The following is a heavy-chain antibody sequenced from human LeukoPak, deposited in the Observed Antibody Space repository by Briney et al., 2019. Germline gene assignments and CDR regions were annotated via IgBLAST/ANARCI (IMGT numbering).Heavy chain of an antibody. J-gene: IGHJ6*02. CDR1: GFTFDDYA. V-gene: IGHV3-9*01. CDR2: ISWNSGSI. CDR3: ARDRVVVVPAAPRAYYYYYGMDV. Sequence: QPGRSLRLSCAASGFTFDDYAMHWVRHAPGKGLEWVSGISWNSGSIGYADSVKGRFTISRDNAKNSLYLQMNSLRAEDTAVYYCARDRVVVVPAAPRAYYYYYGMDVWGQGTTVTVSS. D-gene: IGHD2-2*01.